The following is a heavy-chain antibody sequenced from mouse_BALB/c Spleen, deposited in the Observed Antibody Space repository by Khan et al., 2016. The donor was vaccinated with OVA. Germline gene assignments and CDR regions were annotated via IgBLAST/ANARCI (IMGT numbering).Heavy chain of an antibody. CDR3: VRDGAYHRNDGWFAY. CDR2: INPSNGYT. CDR1: GYTFTSYT. J-gene: IGHJ3*01. V-gene: IGHV1-4*01. Sequence: VELVESGAELARPGASVKMSCKASGYTFTSYTIHWIKERPGQGLEWIGNINPSNGYTNYNQNFKDKATLTTDKSSTTAYLQLSSLTSDDSAVYNCVRDGAYHRNDGWFAYWGQGTLVTVSA. D-gene: IGHD2-14*01.